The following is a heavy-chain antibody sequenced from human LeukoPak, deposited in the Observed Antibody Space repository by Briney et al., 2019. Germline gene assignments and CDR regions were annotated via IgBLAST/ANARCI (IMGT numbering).Heavy chain of an antibody. Sequence: GSLSLSCAASGFTFSSYWMSWVRQAPGKGLEWVANIKKDGSEKYYVDSVKGRFTISRDNAKNSLYLQMNSLRAEDTAVYYCARVPEAGATPYYYDGMDVWGQGTTVTVSS. CDR3: ARVPEAGATPYYYDGMDV. J-gene: IGHJ6*02. CDR2: IKKDGSEK. CDR1: GFTFSSYW. V-gene: IGHV3-7*01. D-gene: IGHD1-26*01.